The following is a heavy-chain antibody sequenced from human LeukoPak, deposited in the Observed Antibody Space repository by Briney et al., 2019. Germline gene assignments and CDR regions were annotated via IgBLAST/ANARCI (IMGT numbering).Heavy chain of an antibody. J-gene: IGHJ4*02. CDR1: GGSISSGDYY. CDR2: TYYSGST. V-gene: IGHV4-30-4*08. Sequence: SETLSLTCTVSGGSISSGDYYWSWIRQPPGKGLEWIGYTYYSGSTYYNPSLKSRVTISVDTSKNQFSLKLSSVTAADTAVYYCARIVGYWNYFDYWGQGTLVTVSS. CDR3: ARIVGYWNYFDY. D-gene: IGHD2-15*01.